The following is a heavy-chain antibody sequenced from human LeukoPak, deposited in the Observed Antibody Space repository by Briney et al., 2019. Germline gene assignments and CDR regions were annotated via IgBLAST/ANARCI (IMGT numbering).Heavy chain of an antibody. Sequence: GRSLRLSCAASGFTFSSCSMHWVRQAPGKGLEWVAILSYDEINKYYADSVKGRFTVSRDNSKNTLYLQMTSLRPEDTAVYYCARHIAESGTPDYWGQGTLVTVSS. V-gene: IGHV3-30-3*01. CDR3: ARHIAESGTPDY. D-gene: IGHD6-19*01. CDR1: GFTFSSCS. CDR2: LSYDEINK. J-gene: IGHJ4*02.